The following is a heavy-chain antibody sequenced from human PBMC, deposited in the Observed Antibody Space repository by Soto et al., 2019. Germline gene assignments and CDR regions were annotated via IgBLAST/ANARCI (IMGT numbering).Heavy chain of an antibody. CDR2: IYYSGST. CDR3: ARGGRGTTDY. V-gene: IGHV4-59*01. J-gene: IGHJ4*02. Sequence: SETLSRTCTVSGGSISSYYWSWIRQPPGKGLEWIGDIYYSGSTNYNSSLKSRVTISVDTSKNQFSLKLSSVTAADTAVYYCARGGRGTTDYWGQGTMVTVSS. CDR1: GGSISSYY. D-gene: IGHD2-2*01.